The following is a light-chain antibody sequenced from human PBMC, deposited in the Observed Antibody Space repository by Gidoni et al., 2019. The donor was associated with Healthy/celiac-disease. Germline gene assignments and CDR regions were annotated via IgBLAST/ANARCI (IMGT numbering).Light chain of an antibody. V-gene: IGKV3-11*01. J-gene: IGKJ4*01. CDR2: DAS. CDR3: QQRSNWPLT. CDR1: QSISSY. Sequence: EIVLTQSPATLSLSPGERATLSCRASQSISSYLAWYQQKPGQAPRLLIYDASNRATGIPARFSGSGSGTDFTLTISSLEPEDFALYHCQQRSNWPLTFGGXTKVEI.